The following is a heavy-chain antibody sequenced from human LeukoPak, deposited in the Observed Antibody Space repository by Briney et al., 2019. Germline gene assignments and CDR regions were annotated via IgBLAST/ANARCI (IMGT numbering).Heavy chain of an antibody. V-gene: IGHV5-51*01. CDR2: IYPCDSDT. J-gene: IGHJ5*02. D-gene: IGHD3-10*01. CDR3: ATYYYGSGSIAGNGWFDP. Sequence: PVXXXGLEXXGIIYPCDSDTRYSPSFQGQVTISADKSISTAYLQWSSLKASDTAMYYCATYYYGSGSIAGNGWFDPWGQGTLVTVSS.